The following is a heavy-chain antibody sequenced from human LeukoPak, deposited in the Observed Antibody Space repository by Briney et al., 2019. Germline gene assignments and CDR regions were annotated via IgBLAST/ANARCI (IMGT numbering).Heavy chain of an antibody. CDR3: ASAGRWGLPLDY. CDR2: ISYDGSNK. D-gene: IGHD1-26*01. J-gene: IGHJ4*02. V-gene: IGHV3-30-3*01. Sequence: GGSLRLSCVASGFTISSNYMSWVRQAPGKGLEWVAVISYDGSNKYYADSVKGRFTISRDNSRNTLYLQMNSLRAEDTAVYYCASAGRWGLPLDYWGQGTLVTVSS. CDR1: GFTISSNY.